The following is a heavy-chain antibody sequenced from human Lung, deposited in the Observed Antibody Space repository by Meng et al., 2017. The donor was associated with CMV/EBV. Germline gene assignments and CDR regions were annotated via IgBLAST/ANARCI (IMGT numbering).Heavy chain of an antibody. CDR1: GYTFTSYG. Sequence: ASVKVSXKASGYTFTSYGISWVRQAPGQGLEWMGWISTYNDNTNYAQKLQDRVTMTTDTSTSTAYMELRSLRSDDTAVYYCARVSGHLITMILYYFDSWGQGTXVNFAS. CDR3: ARVSGHLITMILYYFDS. J-gene: IGHJ4*02. V-gene: IGHV1-18*01. D-gene: IGHD3-22*01. CDR2: ISTYNDNT.